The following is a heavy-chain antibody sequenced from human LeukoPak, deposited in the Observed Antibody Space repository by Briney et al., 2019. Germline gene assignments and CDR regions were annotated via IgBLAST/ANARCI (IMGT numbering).Heavy chain of an antibody. CDR2: ISDEGDRT. J-gene: IGHJ4*02. CDR3: ARVDSTGWDDAFDY. D-gene: IGHD6-19*01. Sequence: GGSLRLSCAASGFTFDIYAMNWVRQAPGKGLEYVSGISDEGDRTYYVNSVKGRFTISRDNSKNTLYLQMGSLRAEDTAVYYCARVDSTGWDDAFDYWGQGTLVTVSS. V-gene: IGHV3-64*01. CDR1: GFTFDIYA.